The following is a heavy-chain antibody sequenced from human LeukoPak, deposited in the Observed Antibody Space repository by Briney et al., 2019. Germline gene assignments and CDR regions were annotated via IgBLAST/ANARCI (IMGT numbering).Heavy chain of an antibody. Sequence: GESLKISCKGSGYSFTTYWIGWVRQMPGKGLEWMGIIYPSDSDTRYSPAFQGHVTISVDKSIRTAYLQWHSLKASDSATYYCARHDRAGMNIDYWGQGTLVTVSS. CDR2: IYPSDSDT. CDR3: ARHDRAGMNIDY. CDR1: GYSFTTYW. D-gene: IGHD3-22*01. J-gene: IGHJ4*02. V-gene: IGHV5-51*01.